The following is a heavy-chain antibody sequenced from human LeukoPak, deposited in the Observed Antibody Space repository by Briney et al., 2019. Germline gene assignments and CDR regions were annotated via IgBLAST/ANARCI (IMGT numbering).Heavy chain of an antibody. J-gene: IGHJ3*01. CDR1: GYTFTGHY. D-gene: IGHD1-1*01. CDR3: SRYRADGSMNAFDV. CDR2: INPNGGAT. V-gene: IGHV1-2*02. Sequence: ASVKVSCKASGYTFTGHYIHWMRQAPGQGLEWMGWINPNGGATRFAQKFQGRVTMTRDTSITTAYMDLTSLRSDDTAVYYCSRYRADGSMNAFDVWGQGTLVTVSS.